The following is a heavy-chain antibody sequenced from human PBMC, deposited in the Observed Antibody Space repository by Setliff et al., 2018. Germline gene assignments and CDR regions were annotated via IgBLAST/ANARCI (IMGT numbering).Heavy chain of an antibody. Sequence: SETLSLTCTVSGDSISNYYWNWIRQPAGKGLEWIGRIHVTESTKYNPSLKSRVTLSIDTSKNQFSLKLSSVTAADAALYYYAASRAYTGAVEEWFLPKTFDFWGQGSPVTVSS. D-gene: IGHD3-10*01. CDR3: AASRAYTGAVEEWFLPKTFDF. CDR1: GDSISNYY. V-gene: IGHV4-4*07. CDR2: IHVTEST. J-gene: IGHJ4*02.